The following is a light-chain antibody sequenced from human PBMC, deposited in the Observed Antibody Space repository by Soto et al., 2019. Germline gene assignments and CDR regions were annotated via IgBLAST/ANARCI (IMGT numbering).Light chain of an antibody. V-gene: IGLV1-51*01. CDR3: GTWDSSLNGGV. CDR1: SANIGNNY. Sequence: QSVLTQPPSVSAAPGQMVAISCSGSSANIGNNYVSWYQQPPGTAPKLLIYDNNKRPSGIPDRFSGSKSGTSATLAITGLQPRDEADYYCGTWDSSLNGGVFGGGTKLTVL. CDR2: DNN. J-gene: IGLJ2*01.